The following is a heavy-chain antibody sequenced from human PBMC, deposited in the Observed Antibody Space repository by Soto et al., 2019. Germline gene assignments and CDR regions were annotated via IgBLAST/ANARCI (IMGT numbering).Heavy chain of an antibody. V-gene: IGHV4-59*01. D-gene: IGHD3-22*01. CDR3: ARTGYDSVVTPPSELHL. CDR2: IHHSGRT. J-gene: IGHJ1*01. CDR1: GGSISTYY. Sequence: SETLSLTCTVSGGSISTYYWNWIRQTPGKGLEWIGYIHHSGRTNYNPSLRSRVTISVDTSKNQFSLKLTSVTAAGSAIYYCARTGYDSVVTPPSELHLWGQGALVTVSS.